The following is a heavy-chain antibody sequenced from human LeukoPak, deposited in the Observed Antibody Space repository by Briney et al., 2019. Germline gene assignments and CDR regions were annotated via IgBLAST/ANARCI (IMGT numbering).Heavy chain of an antibody. J-gene: IGHJ2*01. CDR1: GGSISSSNYY. Sequence: SETLSLTCTVSGGSISSSNYYWGWIRQPPGKGLEWIGSVYYSGRTYYNPSLRSRVTISVYTSKNQFSLKLSYVTAADTAVYYCARPGPYCGGDCYPPSFDLWGRGTLVTVSS. CDR2: VYYSGRT. D-gene: IGHD2-21*02. V-gene: IGHV4-39*01. CDR3: ARPGPYCGGDCYPPSFDL.